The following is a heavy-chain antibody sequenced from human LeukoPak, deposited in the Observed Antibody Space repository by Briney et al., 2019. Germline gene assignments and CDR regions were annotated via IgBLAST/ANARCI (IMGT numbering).Heavy chain of an antibody. Sequence: SETLSLTCAVYGGSFSGYYWSWIRQPPGKGLEWIGEINHSGSTNYNPSLKSRVTISVDTSKNQFSLKLSSVTAADTAVYYCARYSIAALRARYMDVWGKGTTVTVSS. D-gene: IGHD6-6*01. J-gene: IGHJ6*03. CDR1: GGSFSGYY. CDR3: ARYSIAALRARYMDV. CDR2: INHSGST. V-gene: IGHV4-34*01.